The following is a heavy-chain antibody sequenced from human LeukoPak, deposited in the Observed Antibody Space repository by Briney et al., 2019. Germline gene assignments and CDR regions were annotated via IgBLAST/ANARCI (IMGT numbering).Heavy chain of an antibody. Sequence: ETLSLTCAVYGGSFSGYYWSWIRQPPGKGLEWVSAISGSGGSTYYADSVKGRFTISRDNSKNTQYLQMNSLRAEDTAVYYCAKDRPFDYWGQGTLVTVSS. CDR1: GGSFSGYY. J-gene: IGHJ4*02. CDR2: ISGSGGST. CDR3: AKDRPFDY. V-gene: IGHV3-23*01.